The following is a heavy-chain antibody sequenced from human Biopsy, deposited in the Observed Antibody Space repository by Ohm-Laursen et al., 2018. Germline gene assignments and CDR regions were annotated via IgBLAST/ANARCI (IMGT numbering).Heavy chain of an antibody. J-gene: IGHJ6*02. CDR1: GGSISRSSNY. CDR3: ARATNSTGWPYYYFYGMDV. Sequence: TLSLTCTVTGGSISRSSNYWDWIRQPPGKGLEWIGSIYYSGSTNYNPSLKSRVTISVDTSKNQFSLRLNSVTAADTAVYYCARATNSTGWPYYYFYGMDVWGQGTTVSVS. V-gene: IGHV4-39*07. D-gene: IGHD2/OR15-2a*01. CDR2: IYYSGST.